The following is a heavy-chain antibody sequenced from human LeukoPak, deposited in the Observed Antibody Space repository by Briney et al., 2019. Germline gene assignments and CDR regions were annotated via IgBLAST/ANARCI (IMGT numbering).Heavy chain of an antibody. CDR3: AKPQHYGRGDFDY. D-gene: IGHD3-10*01. V-gene: IGHV3-43*02. CDR2: ISGDGGIT. Sequence: QPGGSLRLSCAASGFNFDDYAMDWVRQAPGRGLEWVSLISGDGGITYYADFVKGRFTISRDNSKNSLYLQMNSLRTEDTALYYCAKPQHYGRGDFDYWGQGTLVTVSS. CDR1: GFNFDDYA. J-gene: IGHJ4*02.